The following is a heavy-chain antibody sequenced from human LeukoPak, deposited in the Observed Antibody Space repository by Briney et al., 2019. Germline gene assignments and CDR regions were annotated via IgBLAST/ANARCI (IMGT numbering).Heavy chain of an antibody. CDR2: IYYSGST. D-gene: IGHD3-22*01. J-gene: IGHJ4*02. CDR1: GDSISGSSYY. V-gene: IGHV4-39*07. CDR3: ARDPIWFAFVYYDNSGPSDY. Sequence: SETLSLTCSVSGDSISGSSYYWGWIRQPPGKGLEWIGSIYYSGSTYYNPSLKSRVTISVDTSKNQFSLKLSSVTAADTAVYYCARDPIWFAFVYYDNSGPSDYWGQGTLVTVSS.